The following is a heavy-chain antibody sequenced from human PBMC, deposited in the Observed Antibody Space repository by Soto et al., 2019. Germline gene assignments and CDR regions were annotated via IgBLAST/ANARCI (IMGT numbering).Heavy chain of an antibody. D-gene: IGHD4-17*01. J-gene: IGHJ4*02. V-gene: IGHV4-30-4*01. CDR1: GGSISSGDYY. CDR3: ARASMAATVTFDY. Sequence: LGLTCTVSGGSISSGDYYWSWIRQPPGKGLEWIGYIYYSGSTYYNPSLKSRVTISVDTSKNQFSLKLSSVTAADTAVYYCARASMAATVTFDYWGQGTLVTVSS. CDR2: IYYSGST.